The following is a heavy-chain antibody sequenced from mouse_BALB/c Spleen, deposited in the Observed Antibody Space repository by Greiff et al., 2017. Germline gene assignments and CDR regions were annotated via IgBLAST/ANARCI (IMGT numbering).Heavy chain of an antibody. J-gene: IGHJ3*01. CDR1: GFTFSSYA. CDR2: ISSGGSYT. V-gene: IGHV5-9-4*01. Sequence: EVKLMESGGGLVKPGGSLKLSCAASGFTFSSYAMSWVRQSPEKRLEWVAEISSGGSYTYYPDTVTGRFTISRDNAKNTLYLEMSSLRSEDTAMYYCARGRIYDYEGFAYWGQGTLVTVSA. D-gene: IGHD2-4*01. CDR3: ARGRIYDYEGFAY.